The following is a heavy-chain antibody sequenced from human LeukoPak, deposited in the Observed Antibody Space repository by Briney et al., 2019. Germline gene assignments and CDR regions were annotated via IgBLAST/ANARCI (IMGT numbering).Heavy chain of an antibody. V-gene: IGHV4-59*01. CDR2: IYYSGST. CDR3: ARVFQLISSSGYDAFDI. Sequence: SETLSLTCTVSGGSISSYYWSWIRQPPGKGLEWIGYIYYSGSTNYNPSLKSRVTISVDTSKNQFSLKLSSVTAADTAVYYCARVFQLISSSGYDAFDIWGQGTMVTVSS. J-gene: IGHJ3*02. D-gene: IGHD6-25*01. CDR1: GGSISSYY.